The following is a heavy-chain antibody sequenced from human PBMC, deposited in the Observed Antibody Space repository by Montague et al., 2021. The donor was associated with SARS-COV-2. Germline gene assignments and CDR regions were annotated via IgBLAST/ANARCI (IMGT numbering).Heavy chain of an antibody. CDR3: VRHKRWRIAAAGRDFDY. V-gene: IGHV4-39*01. D-gene: IGHD6-13*01. CDR2: IYYSGST. J-gene: IGHJ4*02. Sequence: SETLSLTCTVSGGSISSSSYYWGWIRQPPGKGLEWIGSIYYSGSTYYXPSLKSRVTISVDTSKNQFSLKLSSVTAADTAVYYCVRHKRWRIAAAGRDFDYWGQGTLVAVSS. CDR1: GGSISSSSYY.